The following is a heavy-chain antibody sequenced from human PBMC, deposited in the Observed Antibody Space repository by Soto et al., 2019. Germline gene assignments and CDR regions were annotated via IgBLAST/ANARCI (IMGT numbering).Heavy chain of an antibody. CDR3: ERDLGPFVY. V-gene: IGHV3-30-3*01. Sequence: QVQLVESGGGVVQPGRSLRLSCAVSGFTFSSYAMHWVRQAPGKGLEWVAVISYDGSNKYYADSVKGRFTISRDNSKNTKYLQMNSLGAEDTAVYYCERDLGPFVYWGQGILVTVSS. CDR1: GFTFSSYA. CDR2: ISYDGSNK. J-gene: IGHJ4*02.